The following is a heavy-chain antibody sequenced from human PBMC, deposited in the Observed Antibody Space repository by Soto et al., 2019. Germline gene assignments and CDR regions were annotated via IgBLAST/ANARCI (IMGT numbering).Heavy chain of an antibody. CDR3: AKYYEGGGLFRGAFDY. D-gene: IGHD3-3*01. V-gene: IGHV3-23*01. Sequence: GGSLRLSCVASRFTFTSYAMSWVRQAPGKGLEWVAAISDSGGATIHADSVKGRLTISRDNSKNTLYLQMNSLRAEDTAVYYFAKYYEGGGLFRGAFDYWGQGTQVTVSS. CDR2: ISDSGGAT. CDR1: RFTFTSYA. J-gene: IGHJ4*02.